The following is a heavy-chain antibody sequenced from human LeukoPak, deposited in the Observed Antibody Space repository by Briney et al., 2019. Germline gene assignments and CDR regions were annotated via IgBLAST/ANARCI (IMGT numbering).Heavy chain of an antibody. CDR1: GFTFSSSS. CDR3: ARVGSYCGGDCYLDY. D-gene: IGHD2-21*02. Sequence: PGGSLRLSCAASGFTFSSSSMNWVRQAPGKGLEWVSSISSSSSYIYYADSVKGRFTISRDNAKSSLYLQMNSLRAEDTAVYYCARVGSYCGGDCYLDYWGQGTLVTVSS. V-gene: IGHV3-21*01. CDR2: ISSSSSYI. J-gene: IGHJ4*02.